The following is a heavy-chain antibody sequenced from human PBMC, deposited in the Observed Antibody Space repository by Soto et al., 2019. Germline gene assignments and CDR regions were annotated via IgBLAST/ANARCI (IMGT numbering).Heavy chain of an antibody. J-gene: IGHJ6*03. V-gene: IGHV4-34*01. D-gene: IGHD2-2*01. CDR2: INHSGST. Sequence: SETLSLTCAVYGGSFSGYYWSWIRQPPGKGLEWIGEINHSGSTNYNPSLKSRVTISVDTSKNQFSLKLSSVTAADTAVYYCAGTDAGFYYYMDVWGKGPTVTVSS. CDR3: AGTDAGFYYYMDV. CDR1: GGSFSGYY.